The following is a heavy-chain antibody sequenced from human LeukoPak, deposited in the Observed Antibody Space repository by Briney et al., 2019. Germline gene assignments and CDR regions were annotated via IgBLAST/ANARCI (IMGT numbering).Heavy chain of an antibody. D-gene: IGHD2-15*01. V-gene: IGHV3-48*03. CDR2: ITSSGGLT. CDR3: ARDVSSFTRAFDI. J-gene: IGHJ3*02. Sequence: GGSLRLSCAASGFTLSTYEMAWVRQAPGKGLEWVSFITSSGGLTFYADSVKGRFTISRDTAKNSLYLQMNNLRGEDTALYCCARDVSSFTRAFDIWGQGTMVTVSS. CDR1: GFTLSTYE.